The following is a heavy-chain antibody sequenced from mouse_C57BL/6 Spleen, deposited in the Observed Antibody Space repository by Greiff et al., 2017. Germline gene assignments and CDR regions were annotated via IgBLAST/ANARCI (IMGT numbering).Heavy chain of an antibody. CDR1: GYSFTGYF. CDR2: INPYNGDT. CDR3: ARRMGLRPLDY. D-gene: IGHD2-4*01. J-gene: IGHJ2*01. V-gene: IGHV1-20*01. Sequence: VQLQQSGPELVKPGDSVKISCKASGYSFTGYFMNWVMQSHGKSLEWIGRINPYNGDTFYNQKFKGKATLTVDKSSSTAHMELRSLTSEDSAVYYCARRMGLRPLDYWGQGTTLTVSS.